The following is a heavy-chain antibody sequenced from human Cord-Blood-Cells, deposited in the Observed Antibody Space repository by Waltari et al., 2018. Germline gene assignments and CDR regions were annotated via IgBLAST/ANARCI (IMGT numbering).Heavy chain of an antibody. V-gene: IGHV1-46*01. Sequence: QVQLVQSGAEVKKPGASVKVSCKASGYTFTSYYMHWVRQAPGQGLEWMGRINPSGGSTSYAQKFQGRVTMTRDTSTSTVYMELSSLRSEDTAVYYCARGHGARIAAAGTGGIDYWGQGTLVTVSS. CDR2: INPSGGST. CDR3: ARGHGARIAAAGTGGIDY. D-gene: IGHD6-13*01. J-gene: IGHJ4*02. CDR1: GYTFTSYY.